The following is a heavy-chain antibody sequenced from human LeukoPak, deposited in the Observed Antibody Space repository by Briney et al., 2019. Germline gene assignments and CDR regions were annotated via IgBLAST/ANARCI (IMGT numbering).Heavy chain of an antibody. V-gene: IGHV1-69*04. CDR3: AREGVEMATIGDY. CDR1: GGTXSSYA. Sequence: SVKVSCKASGGTXSSYAISWVRQAPGQGLEWMGRIIPILGIANYAQKFQGRVTITADKSTSTAYMELSSLRSEDTAVYYCAREGVEMATIGDYWGQGTLATVSS. J-gene: IGHJ4*02. D-gene: IGHD5-24*01. CDR2: IIPILGIA.